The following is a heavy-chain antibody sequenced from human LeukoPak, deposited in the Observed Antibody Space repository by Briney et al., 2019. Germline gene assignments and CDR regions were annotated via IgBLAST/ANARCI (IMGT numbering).Heavy chain of an antibody. J-gene: IGHJ1*01. V-gene: IGHV4-59*01. Sequence: SETLSLTCAVYGGSFSGSYWNWIRQSPGKGLEWIGYIHYSGSTNYNPSLKSRVTISVDTSKNHFSLKLSSVTAADTAVYYCARAGIGHGEYFQYWGQGTLVTVSS. CDR3: ARAGIGHGEYFQY. CDR2: IHYSGST. CDR1: GGSFSGSY. D-gene: IGHD1-1*01.